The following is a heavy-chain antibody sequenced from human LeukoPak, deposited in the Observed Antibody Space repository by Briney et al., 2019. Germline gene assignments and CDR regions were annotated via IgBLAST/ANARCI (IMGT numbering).Heavy chain of an antibody. J-gene: IGHJ4*02. CDR3: ARGNWGSYYDTSGPTDY. V-gene: IGHV3-7*01. CDR2: IKQDGGEK. CDR1: GFTFSSYW. Sequence: GGSLRLSCAASGFTFSSYWMSWVRQAPGKGLEWVANIKQDGGEKYYVDSVKGRFTISRDNAKNSLYLQMNSLGAEDTAVYYCARGNWGSYYDTSGPTDYWGQGTLVTVSS. D-gene: IGHD3-22*01.